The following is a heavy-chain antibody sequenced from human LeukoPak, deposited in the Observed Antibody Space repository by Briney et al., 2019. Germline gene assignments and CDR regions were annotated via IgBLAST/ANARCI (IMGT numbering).Heavy chain of an antibody. CDR2: VDGGGGGT. D-gene: IGHD6-13*01. CDR1: GFTFSTYA. V-gene: IGHV3-23*01. J-gene: IGHJ4*02. CDR3: AKQSAGSAAWYSLHYDF. Sequence: GGSLRLSCAAPGFTFSTYAMTWVRQAPGRGLEWVSSVDGGGGGTYYADSVKGRFTISRDNSKDTLYLQMNGLRAEDTAVYFCAKQSAGSAAWYSLHYDFWGQGTLVTVSS.